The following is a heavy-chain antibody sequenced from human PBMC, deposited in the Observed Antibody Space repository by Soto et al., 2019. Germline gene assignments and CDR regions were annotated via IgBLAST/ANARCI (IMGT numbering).Heavy chain of an antibody. J-gene: IGHJ4*02. Sequence: SETLSLTCAVSGGSISSGGYSWSWIRQPPGKGLEWIGYIYHSGSTYYNPSLKSRVTISVDRSKNQFSLKLSSVTAADTAVYYCAREFSPGGYSYGLYYFDYWGQGTLVTVSS. CDR3: AREFSPGGYSYGLYYFDY. CDR2: IYHSGST. V-gene: IGHV4-30-2*01. CDR1: GGSISSGGYS. D-gene: IGHD5-18*01.